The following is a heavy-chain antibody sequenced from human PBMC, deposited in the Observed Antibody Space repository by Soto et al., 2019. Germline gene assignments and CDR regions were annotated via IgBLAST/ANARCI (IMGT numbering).Heavy chain of an antibody. CDR2: INHSGSA. D-gene: IGHD1-26*01. V-gene: IGHV4-39*07. J-gene: IGHJ4*02. Sequence: PTETQSLTCTVAGGSVSRSSCHRGWYRQTPGKGLQWIGQINHSGSASYNPSLKSRVTISVHTSNSQFSLELSSVTAADTAVYYCASGLITGSHYSGGWHYFDSWGQGTQVTVSS. CDR1: GGSVSRSSCH. CDR3: ASGLITGSHYSGGWHYFDS.